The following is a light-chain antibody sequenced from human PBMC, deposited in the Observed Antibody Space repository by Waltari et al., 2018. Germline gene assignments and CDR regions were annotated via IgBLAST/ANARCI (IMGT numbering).Light chain of an antibody. CDR3: QQYNTFPWT. CDR1: QTISSW. Sequence: DIQMTQSPSTLSASVGDRVTITCRASQTISSWLAWYQQKPGKAPNLLIYKASALESGVPSRFSGSGSATGFTLTISSLQPDDFATYYCQQYNTFPWTFGQGTKVEIK. V-gene: IGKV1-5*03. CDR2: KAS. J-gene: IGKJ1*01.